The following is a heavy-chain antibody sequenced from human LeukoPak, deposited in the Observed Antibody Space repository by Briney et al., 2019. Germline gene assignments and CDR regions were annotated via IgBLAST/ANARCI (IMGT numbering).Heavy chain of an antibody. CDR3: ARVDYYYDRGGFLDY. CDR2: INPNSGGT. CDR1: GYTFTGYY. V-gene: IGHV1-2*06. D-gene: IGHD3-22*01. J-gene: IGHJ4*02. Sequence: GASAKVSCKASGYTFTGYYMHWVRQAPGQGLEWMGRINPNSGGTNYAQKFQGRVTMTRDTSISTAYMELSRLRSDDTAVYYCARVDYYYDRGGFLDYWGQGTLVTVSS.